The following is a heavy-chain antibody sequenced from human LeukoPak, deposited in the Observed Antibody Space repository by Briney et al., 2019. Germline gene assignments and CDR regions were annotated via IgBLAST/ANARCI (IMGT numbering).Heavy chain of an antibody. CDR3: AKDFSSGYYYFDY. Sequence: GGSLRLSCAASGFAFDDYAIHWVRQAPGKGLEWVSGINWNSGSKHYADSVKGRFTISRDNAKNSLYLQMNSLRAEDTALYYCAKDFSSGYYYFDYWGQGTLVTVSS. D-gene: IGHD3-22*01. J-gene: IGHJ4*02. V-gene: IGHV3-9*01. CDR1: GFAFDDYA. CDR2: INWNSGSK.